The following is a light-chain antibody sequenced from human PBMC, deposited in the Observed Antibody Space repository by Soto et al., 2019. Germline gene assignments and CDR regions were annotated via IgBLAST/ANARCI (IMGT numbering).Light chain of an antibody. J-gene: IGLJ3*02. CDR2: EDT. CDR3: CSYASSATWV. CDR1: SSDVGGSKL. V-gene: IGLV2-23*01. Sequence: QSALTQPASVSGSPGQSITISRTGTSSDVGGSKLVSWYQHHPGKAPKLIIYEDTKRPSGVSTRFSGSKSGNTASLTISGLQAEDEADYYCCSYASSATWVFGGGTKLTVL.